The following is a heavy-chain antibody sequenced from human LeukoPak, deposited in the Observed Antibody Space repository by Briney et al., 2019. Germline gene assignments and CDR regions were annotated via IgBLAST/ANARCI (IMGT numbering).Heavy chain of an antibody. V-gene: IGHV3-23*01. CDR3: AKDDYHSSSWYYFDY. D-gene: IGHD6-13*01. Sequence: SGGSLRLSCAASRFTFSSYAMSWVRQAPGKGLEWVSAISGSGGSTYYADSVKGRFTISRDNSKNTLYLQMNSLRAEDTAVYYCAKDDYHSSSWYYFDYWGQGTLVTASS. CDR2: ISGSGGST. J-gene: IGHJ4*02. CDR1: RFTFSSYA.